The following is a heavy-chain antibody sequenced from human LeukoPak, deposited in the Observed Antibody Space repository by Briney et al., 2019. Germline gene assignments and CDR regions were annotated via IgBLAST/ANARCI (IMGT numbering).Heavy chain of an antibody. CDR1: GYTFTRYY. CDR3: AREGVSTFHYYYYYYMDV. Sequence: GASVNVSCKACGYTFTRYYMHWVRQAPGQGLEWMGMINPSGGSTSYAQKFQGRVTMTRDTSTSTVYMELSSLRSEDTAVYYCAREGVSTFHYYYYYYMDVWGKGTTVTISS. CDR2: INPSGGST. D-gene: IGHD3-10*01. V-gene: IGHV1-46*01. J-gene: IGHJ6*03.